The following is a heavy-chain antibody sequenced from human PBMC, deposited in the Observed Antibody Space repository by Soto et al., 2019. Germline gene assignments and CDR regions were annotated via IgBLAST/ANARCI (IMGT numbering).Heavy chain of an antibody. V-gene: IGHV2-5*02. CDR3: VHSRCGGDCLQSYSSHYYYGMDV. CDR1: GFSLNTSGLG. Sequence: QITLKESGPTLVKPTQTLTLTCTFSGFSLNTSGLGVGWIRQPPGKALEWLALIYWDNDKRYSPSLKSRLTITKDTSKHQVVLTMTNMDPVDAATYYCVHSRCGGDCLQSYSSHYYYGMDVWGQGTTVTVSS. D-gene: IGHD2-21*02. CDR2: IYWDNDK. J-gene: IGHJ6*02.